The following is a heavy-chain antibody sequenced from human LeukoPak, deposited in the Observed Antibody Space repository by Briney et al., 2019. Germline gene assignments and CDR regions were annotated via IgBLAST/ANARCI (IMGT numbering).Heavy chain of an antibody. CDR1: GGSISNYD. D-gene: IGHD3-10*01. V-gene: IGHV4-4*07. J-gene: IGHJ4*02. CDR2: IYTSGST. Sequence: SETLSLTCTVSGGSISNYDWSWIRQPAGKGLEWIGRIYTSGSTNYNPSLKSRVTMSEDTSKNQFSLKLSSVTAADTAVYYCARRGSDYYGSGSYYSLDYWGQGTLVTVSS. CDR3: ARRGSDYYGSGSYYSLDY.